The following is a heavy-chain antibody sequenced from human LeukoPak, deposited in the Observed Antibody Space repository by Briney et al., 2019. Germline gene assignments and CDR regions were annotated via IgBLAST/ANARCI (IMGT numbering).Heavy chain of an antibody. Sequence: SSETLSLTCTVSGGSISSGSYYWSWIRQPAGKGLEWIGHIYTTGSTNHNPSLKSRVTISIDTSKNQFSLKLSSVTAADTAVYYCAGRGGGTLDYWGQGTLVSVSS. J-gene: IGHJ4*02. V-gene: IGHV4-61*09. D-gene: IGHD1-1*01. CDR3: AGRGGGTLDY. CDR2: IYTTGST. CDR1: GGSISSGSYY.